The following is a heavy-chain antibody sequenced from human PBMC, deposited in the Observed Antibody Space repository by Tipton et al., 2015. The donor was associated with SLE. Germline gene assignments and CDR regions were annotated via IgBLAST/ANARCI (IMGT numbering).Heavy chain of an antibody. D-gene: IGHD2-2*01. CDR2: ISGSGGST. V-gene: IGHV3-23*01. J-gene: IGHJ3*02. CDR3: ARETFCSSTTCYSSWNYFSDAFDI. CDR1: GFTFSSYA. Sequence: SLRLSCAASGFTFSSYAMIWVRQAPGKGLEWVSAISGSGGSTYYADSVKGRFTISRDNAKNSLYLQMNSLRAEDTAVYYCARETFCSSTTCYSSWNYFSDAFDIWGLGKMVTVSS.